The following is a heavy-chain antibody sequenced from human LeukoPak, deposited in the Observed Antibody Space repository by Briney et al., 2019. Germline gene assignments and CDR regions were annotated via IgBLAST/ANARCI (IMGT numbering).Heavy chain of an antibody. CDR2: IYYSGST. D-gene: IGHD3-3*01. J-gene: IGHJ3*02. CDR1: GGSISSSSYY. V-gene: IGHV4-39*01. Sequence: KTSETLSLTCTVSGGSISSSSYYWGWIRQPPGKGLEWIGSIYYSGSTYYNPSLKSRVTISVDTSKNQFSLKLSSVTAADTAVYYCARAHKRFLEWSDAFDIWGQGTMVTVSS. CDR3: ARAHKRFLEWSDAFDI.